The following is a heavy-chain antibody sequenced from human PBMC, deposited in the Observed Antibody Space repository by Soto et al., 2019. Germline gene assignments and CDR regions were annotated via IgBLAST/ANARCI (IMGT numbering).Heavy chain of an antibody. CDR2: IIPIFGTA. Sequence: QVQLVQSGAEVKKPGSSVKVSCKASGGTFSSYAISWVRQAPGQGLEWMGGIIPIFGTANYAQKFQGRVTITADESTSTAYMELSSLRSEDTAVYYCARDQDSGYVINLLYFYNMDGWGQGTTVTVSS. J-gene: IGHJ6*02. CDR3: ARDQDSGYVINLLYFYNMDG. CDR1: GGTFSSYA. V-gene: IGHV1-69*12. D-gene: IGHD5-12*01.